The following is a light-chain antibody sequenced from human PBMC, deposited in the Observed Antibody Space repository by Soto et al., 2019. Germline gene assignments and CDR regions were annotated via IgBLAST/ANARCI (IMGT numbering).Light chain of an antibody. CDR2: DAS. CDR3: QQYSSYSGT. V-gene: IGKV1-5*01. J-gene: IGKJ1*01. CDR1: QSISTW. Sequence: DIQMTQSPSTLSASVGDRVTITCRASQSISTWLAWFQQKPGKAPKVLIYDASSLESGVPSRFSGSGSGTEFTPTISSLQPDDFATYYCQQYSSYSGTFGQGTKVEIK.